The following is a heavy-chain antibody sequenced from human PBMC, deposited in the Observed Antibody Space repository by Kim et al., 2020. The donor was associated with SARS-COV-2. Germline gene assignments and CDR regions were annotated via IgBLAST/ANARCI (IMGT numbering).Heavy chain of an antibody. CDR3: AKDKAPPYYYGSGSYYPSPAFDY. Sequence: GGSLRLSCAASGFTFDDYAMHWVRQAPGKGLEWVSLISGDGGSTYYADSVKGRFTISRDNSKNSLYLQMNSLRTEDTALYYCAKDKAPPYYYGSGSYYPSPAFDYWGQGTLVTVSS. J-gene: IGHJ4*02. V-gene: IGHV3-43*02. CDR2: ISGDGGST. CDR1: GFTFDDYA. D-gene: IGHD3-10*01.